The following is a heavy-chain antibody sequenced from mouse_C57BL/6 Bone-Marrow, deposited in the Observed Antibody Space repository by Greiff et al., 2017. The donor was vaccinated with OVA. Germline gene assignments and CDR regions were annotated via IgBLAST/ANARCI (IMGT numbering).Heavy chain of an antibody. CDR3: ARGVVADYYAMDY. CDR1: GYSITSGYY. D-gene: IGHD1-1*01. J-gene: IGHJ4*01. CDR2: ISYDGSN. Sequence: DVKLVESGPGLVKPSQSLSLTCSVTGYSITSGYYWNWIRQFPGNKLEWMGYISYDGSNNYNPSLKNRISITRDTSKNQFFLKLNSVTTEDTATYYCARGVVADYYAMDYWGQGTSVTVSS. V-gene: IGHV3-6*01.